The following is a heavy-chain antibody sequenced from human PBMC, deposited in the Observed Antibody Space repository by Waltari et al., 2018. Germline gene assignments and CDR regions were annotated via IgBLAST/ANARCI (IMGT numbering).Heavy chain of an antibody. CDR3: ARRPTFYYGSGTYLYAFDI. V-gene: IGHV4-39*01. CDR1: GDSISRRSSSY. J-gene: IGHJ3*02. Sequence: QLQLQESGPGLVKPSETLSLTCTVSGDSISRRSSSYLVWIRQSPGKGLEWIGNIYYSGSTFYNPSLQSRVAISVDTSKNQFSLKLKSVTAADTAVYYCARRPTFYYGSGTYLYAFDIWGQGTMVTVPS. CDR2: IYYSGST. D-gene: IGHD3-10*01.